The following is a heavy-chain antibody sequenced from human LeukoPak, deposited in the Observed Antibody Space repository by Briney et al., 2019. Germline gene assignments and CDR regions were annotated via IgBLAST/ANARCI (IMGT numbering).Heavy chain of an antibody. J-gene: IGHJ5*02. CDR1: GYTFTGYY. Sequence: ASVNVSCKASGYTFTGYYMHWVRPAPGQGLEWMGWINPNSGGTNYAQKFQGRVTMTRDTSISTAYMELSRLRSDDTAVYYCARAAHIVVVTAYRAWFDPWGQGTLVTVSS. CDR3: ARAAHIVVVTAYRAWFDP. D-gene: IGHD2-21*02. CDR2: INPNSGGT. V-gene: IGHV1-2*02.